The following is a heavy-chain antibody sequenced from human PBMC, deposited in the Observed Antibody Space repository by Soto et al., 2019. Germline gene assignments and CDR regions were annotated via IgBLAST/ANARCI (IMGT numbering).Heavy chain of an antibody. CDR3: AKDTGDTAMVPTPTFGMDV. Sequence: QVQLVESGGGVVQPGRSLRLSCAASGFTFSSYALHWVRQAPGKGLEWVVVISYDGSNKYYADSVKGRFTISRDNSQKPLYLQMNSLRAEDTAVYYCAKDTGDTAMVPTPTFGMDVWGQGTTVTVSS. CDR2: ISYDGSNK. CDR1: GFTFSSYA. V-gene: IGHV3-30-3*01. J-gene: IGHJ6*02. D-gene: IGHD5-18*01.